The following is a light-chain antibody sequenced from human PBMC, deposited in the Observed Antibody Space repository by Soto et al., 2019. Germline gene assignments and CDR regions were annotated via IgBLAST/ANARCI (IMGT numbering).Light chain of an antibody. Sequence: ETVLPKSQATLSLSPGERATLSRRASRSISTYLAWYQQKPGQAPRLLIYEALNRATGIPARFSGSGSGTDFTLTISRLEPEDFAVYYCQQYGSSPITFGQGTRLEIK. CDR2: EAL. V-gene: IGKV3-20*01. CDR1: RSISTY. CDR3: QQYGSSPIT. J-gene: IGKJ5*01.